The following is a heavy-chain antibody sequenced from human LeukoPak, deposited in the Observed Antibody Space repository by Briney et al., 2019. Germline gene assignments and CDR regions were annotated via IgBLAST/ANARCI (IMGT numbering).Heavy chain of an antibody. J-gene: IGHJ4*02. V-gene: IGHV7-4-1*01. Sequence: ASVKVSCKASGYTFTSYAMNWVRQAPGQGLEWMGWINTNTGNPTYAQGFTGRFVFSLDTSVSTAYLQIGSLKAEDTAVYYCARPLRGRTIAAAGTVGYWGQGTLVTVSS. D-gene: IGHD6-13*01. CDR3: ARPLRGRTIAAAGTVGY. CDR2: INTNTGNP. CDR1: GYTFTSYA.